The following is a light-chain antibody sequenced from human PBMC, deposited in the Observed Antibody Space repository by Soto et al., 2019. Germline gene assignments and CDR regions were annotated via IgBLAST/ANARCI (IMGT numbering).Light chain of an antibody. J-gene: IGLJ1*01. CDR3: SSYTSSSTYV. Sequence: QSALTQPASGSGSPGQSIRISCTGTSSDVGGYNYVSWYQQHPGKAPKLMIYDVSNRPSGVSNRFSGSKSGNTASLTISGLQAEDEADYYCSSYTSSSTYVFGTGTKVTVL. V-gene: IGLV2-14*01. CDR1: SSDVGGYNY. CDR2: DVS.